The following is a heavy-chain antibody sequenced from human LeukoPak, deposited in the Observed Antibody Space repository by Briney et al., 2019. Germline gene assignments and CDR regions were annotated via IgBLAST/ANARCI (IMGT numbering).Heavy chain of an antibody. CDR3: AKDRETYEYTFDY. CDR1: GFIFNSYE. CDR2: ISSSGSPI. D-gene: IGHD3-16*01. J-gene: IGHJ4*02. V-gene: IGHV3-48*03. Sequence: GGSLRLSCAASGFIFNSYEMNWVRQAPGKGLEWVSYISSSGSPIYYADSVKGRFTISRDNAKNSLYLQMNSLRADDTAVYYCAKDRETYEYTFDYWGQGTLVTVSS.